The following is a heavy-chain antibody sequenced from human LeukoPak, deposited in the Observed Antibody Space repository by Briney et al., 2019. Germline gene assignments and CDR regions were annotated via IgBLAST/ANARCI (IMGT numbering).Heavy chain of an antibody. CDR2: IYYSGST. V-gene: IGHV4-59*08. D-gene: IGHD1-14*01. CDR3: ARRGTTWYFED. J-gene: IGHJ4*02. CDR1: GGSISSYY. Sequence: ASETLSLTCTVSGGSISSYYCSWIRLPPGKGLEWIGSIYYSGSTNYNPSLKSRVTISVDTSKNQFSLKLTSVTAADPAVYYCARRGTTWYFEDWGQGTLVTV.